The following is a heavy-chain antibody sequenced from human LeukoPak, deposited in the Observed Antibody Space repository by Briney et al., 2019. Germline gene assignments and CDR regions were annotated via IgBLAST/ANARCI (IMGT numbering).Heavy chain of an antibody. CDR2: ISGSGGST. V-gene: IGHV3-23*01. CDR3: AKGMKLELRDRGFPSWFDP. CDR1: GFTFSSDA. J-gene: IGHJ5*02. Sequence: GGVLRLSCAASGFTFSSDAMSWVRQAPGKGREWGSAISGSGGSTYYADSVKGRCTISRDNSKNTLYLQMNSLRAEDTAVYSCAKGMKLELRDRGFPSWFDPWGQGTLVTVSS. D-gene: IGHD1-7*01.